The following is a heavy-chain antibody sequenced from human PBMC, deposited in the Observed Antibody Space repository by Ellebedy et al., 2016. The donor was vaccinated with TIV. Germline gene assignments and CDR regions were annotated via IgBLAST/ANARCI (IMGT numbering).Heavy chain of an antibody. Sequence: MPSETLSLTCTVSGDSIKTYYWTWIRQPPGKGLEWVGQIYYSGSTMQNPSLKNRLTISVDTSKNQFSLRLISVTSADTALYYCARGLQVGGRFYGLDVWGPGSTVTVSS. D-gene: IGHD3-16*01. J-gene: IGHJ6*02. CDR2: IYYSGST. CDR3: ARGLQVGGRFYGLDV. CDR1: GDSIKTYY. V-gene: IGHV4-59*01.